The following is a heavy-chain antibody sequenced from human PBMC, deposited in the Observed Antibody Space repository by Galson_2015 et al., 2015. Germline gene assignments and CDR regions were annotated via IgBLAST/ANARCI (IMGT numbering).Heavy chain of an antibody. Sequence: SLRLSCAASGFTFSSYAMSWVRQAPGKGLEWVSAISGSGGSTYYADSVKGRFTISRDNSKNTLYLQMNSLRAEDTAVYYCAKGPHSYGSAPEGLYYYYMDVWGKGTTVTVSS. CDR2: ISGSGGST. CDR1: GFTFSSYA. J-gene: IGHJ6*03. CDR3: AKGPHSYGSAPEGLYYYYMDV. V-gene: IGHV3-23*01. D-gene: IGHD3-10*01.